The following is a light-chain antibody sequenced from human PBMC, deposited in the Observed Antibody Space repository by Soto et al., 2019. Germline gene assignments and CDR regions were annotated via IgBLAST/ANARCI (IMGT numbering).Light chain of an antibody. CDR1: QSLSRF. Sequence: EIVLTQSPATLSLSPGETATLSCRASQSLSRFLAWYQQKPGQAPRLLIYDASNRANGIPDRFSGSGSGTDYTLTISSLAPEDIEVYYCQQRMNWPLTFGGGTKVDIK. J-gene: IGKJ4*01. CDR2: DAS. CDR3: QQRMNWPLT. V-gene: IGKV3-11*01.